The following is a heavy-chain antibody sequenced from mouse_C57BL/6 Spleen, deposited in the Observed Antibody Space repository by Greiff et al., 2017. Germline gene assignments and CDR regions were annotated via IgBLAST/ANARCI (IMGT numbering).Heavy chain of an antibody. V-gene: IGHV5-4*03. CDR1: GFTFSSYA. CDR3: ARAGDYYGSSYVLYFDY. J-gene: IGHJ2*01. D-gene: IGHD1-1*01. CDR2: ISDGGSYT. Sequence: EVKVEESGGGLVKPGGSLKLSCAASGFTFSSYAMSWVRQTPEKRLEWVATISDGGSYTYYPDNVKGRFTISRDNAKNNLYLQMSHLKSEDTAMYYCARAGDYYGSSYVLYFDYWGQGTTLTVSS.